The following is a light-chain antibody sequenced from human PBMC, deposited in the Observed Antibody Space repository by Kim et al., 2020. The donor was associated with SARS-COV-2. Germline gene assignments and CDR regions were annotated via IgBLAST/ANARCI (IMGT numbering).Light chain of an antibody. V-gene: IGKV1-33*01. CDR2: DAS. CDR1: QDISNY. Sequence: DIQMTQSPSSLSASVGDRVTITCQASQDISNYLNWYQQKPGKAPKLLIYDASNLETGVPSRFSGSGSGTDFTFTISSLQPEDIATYDCQQYDNLPRTFGQGTKLEI. CDR3: QQYDNLPRT. J-gene: IGKJ2*01.